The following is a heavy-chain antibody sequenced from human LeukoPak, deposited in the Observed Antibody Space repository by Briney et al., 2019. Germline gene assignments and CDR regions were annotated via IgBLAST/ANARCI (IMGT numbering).Heavy chain of an antibody. CDR2: IYYSGST. D-gene: IGHD3-16*02. Sequence: PSETLSLTCTFSGHSISNYCWSWIRQPPGKGLEWIGYIYYSGSTNYNPSLKSRVTISVDTSKDQFSLKLSSVTTADTAVYYCAREDRLSHHTVFDSWGQGTLVTVSS. CDR1: GHSISNYC. CDR3: AREDRLSHHTVFDS. V-gene: IGHV4-59*01. J-gene: IGHJ4*02.